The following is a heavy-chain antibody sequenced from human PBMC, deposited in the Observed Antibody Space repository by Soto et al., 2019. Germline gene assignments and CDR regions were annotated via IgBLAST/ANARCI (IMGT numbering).Heavy chain of an antibody. CDR1: GFTFRSYS. J-gene: IGHJ3*02. V-gene: IGHV3-48*01. CDR3: ARGGLRYSGSYSPNAFDI. D-gene: IGHD1-26*01. Sequence: GGSLRLSCAVSGFTFRSYSMHWVRQSPGKGLEWISYISSGGDTKYYADSVTGRFTISRDNAKNSLFLQMSSLRAEDTAVYYCARGGLRYSGSYSPNAFDIWGQGTMVTVSS. CDR2: ISSGGDTK.